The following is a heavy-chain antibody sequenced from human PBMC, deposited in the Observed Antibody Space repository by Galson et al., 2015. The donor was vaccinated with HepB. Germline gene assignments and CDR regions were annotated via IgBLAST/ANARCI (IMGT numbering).Heavy chain of an antibody. Sequence: SLRLSCAASGFFFGSYAMHWVRQTPGMGLEWVAVTWYDDGTNKHYADSVKGRFTIPRDNSKNILYLQMNSLTVEDTTVYYCARHPTGSYYGAFLDYWGQGTLVTVSS. CDR1: GFFFGSYA. CDR3: ARHPTGSYYGAFLDY. D-gene: IGHD1-26*01. V-gene: IGHV3-33*01. CDR2: TWYDDGTNK. J-gene: IGHJ4*02.